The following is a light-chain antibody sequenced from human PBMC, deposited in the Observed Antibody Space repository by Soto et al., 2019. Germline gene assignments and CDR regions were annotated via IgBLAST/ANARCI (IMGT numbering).Light chain of an antibody. CDR2: DVS. Sequence: QSVLTQPASVSGSPGQSITISCTGTSSDVGGYNYVSWYQHHPGKAPKLMIYDVSNRPSGVSNRFSGSKSGNTASLTISGLQPEDEADYYCSSYTTSNTRQICLGTGTKVTVL. CDR1: SSDVGGYNY. CDR3: SSYTTSNTRQIC. V-gene: IGLV2-14*03. J-gene: IGLJ1*01.